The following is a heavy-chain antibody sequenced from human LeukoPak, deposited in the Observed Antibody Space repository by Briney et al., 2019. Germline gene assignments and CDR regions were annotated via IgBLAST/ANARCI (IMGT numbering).Heavy chain of an antibody. Sequence: ASVKVSCKTSGYTFIAYYIHWVRQAPGQGLEWMARINPNSGVTKFAQKFQGRVTMTRNTSISTAYMELSSLRSEDTAVYYCAIRFSRGSGSAIDYWGQGTLVTVSS. CDR1: GYTFIAYY. V-gene: IGHV1-2*02. D-gene: IGHD3-10*01. CDR3: AIRFSRGSGSAIDY. CDR2: INPNSGVT. J-gene: IGHJ4*02.